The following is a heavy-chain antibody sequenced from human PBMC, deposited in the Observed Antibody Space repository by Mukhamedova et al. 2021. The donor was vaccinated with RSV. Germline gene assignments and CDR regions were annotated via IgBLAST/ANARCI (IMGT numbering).Heavy chain of an antibody. V-gene: IGHV3-30*01. Sequence: AEYMGGRFTISRDNSKDTLFLQMDSLRAEDTAVYYCVRAGRDGYNLLDYWGQGTLDTVSS. CDR3: VRAGRDGYNLLDY. J-gene: IGHJ4*02. D-gene: IGHD5-24*01.